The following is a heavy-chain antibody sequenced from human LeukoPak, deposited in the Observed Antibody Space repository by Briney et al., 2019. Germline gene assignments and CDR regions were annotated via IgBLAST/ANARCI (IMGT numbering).Heavy chain of an antibody. CDR1: GFTFSSAW. Sequence: GGSLRLSCAASGFTFSSAWMTWVRQAPGKGLEWVATIKDDGSDKYYTISRDNAKRSLWLQMNSLRVEDTAMYYCADLGSRDWGQGTLVTVSS. D-gene: IGHD3-16*01. V-gene: IGHV3-7*01. CDR2: IKDDGSDK. CDR3: ADLGSRD. J-gene: IGHJ4*02.